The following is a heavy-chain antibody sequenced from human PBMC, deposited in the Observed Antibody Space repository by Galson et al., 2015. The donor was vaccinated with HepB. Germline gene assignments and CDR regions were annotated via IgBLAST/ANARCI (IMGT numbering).Heavy chain of an antibody. CDR3: AKDILGCSSTSCYTGIHVNYFDY. CDR1: GFTFSSYA. V-gene: IGHV3-23*01. Sequence: SLRLSCAASGFTFSSYAMSWVRQAPGKGLEWVSAISGSGGSTYYADSVKGRFTISRDNSKNTLYLQMNSLRAEDTAVYYCAKDILGCSSTSCYTGIHVNYFDYWGQGTLVTVSS. D-gene: IGHD2-2*02. J-gene: IGHJ4*02. CDR2: ISGSGGST.